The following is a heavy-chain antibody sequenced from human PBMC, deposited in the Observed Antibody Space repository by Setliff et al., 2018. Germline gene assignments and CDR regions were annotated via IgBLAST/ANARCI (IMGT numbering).Heavy chain of an antibody. Sequence: SETLSLTCTVSGGSVSSRSFYWSWIRQPAGKPLEWIGRTYSDGSTIYNPSLKSRVTISEDTSKNQFSLTLSSVTAADTAIYYCARMSGFLYIDVWGKGTTVTVSS. J-gene: IGHJ6*03. D-gene: IGHD1-26*01. V-gene: IGHV4-61*02. CDR2: TYSDGST. CDR1: GGSVSSRSFY. CDR3: ARMSGFLYIDV.